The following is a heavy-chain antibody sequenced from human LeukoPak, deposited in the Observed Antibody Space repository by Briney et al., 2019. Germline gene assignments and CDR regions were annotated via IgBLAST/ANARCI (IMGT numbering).Heavy chain of an antibody. CDR2: IYSGGST. V-gene: IGHV3-66*01. CDR1: GFTVTSNY. Sequence: GGSLRLSCAASGFTVTSNYMSWVRQAPGKGLEWVSVIYSGGSTYYADSVKGRFTISRDNSKNTLYLQMNSLRAEDTAVYYCARCSLAYFDYWGQGTLVTVSS. J-gene: IGHJ4*02. CDR3: ARCSLAYFDY.